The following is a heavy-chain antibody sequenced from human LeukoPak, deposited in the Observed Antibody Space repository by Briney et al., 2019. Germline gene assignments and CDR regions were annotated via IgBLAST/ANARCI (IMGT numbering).Heavy chain of an antibody. CDR2: INPNSGGT. Sequence: ASVKVSCKASGYTFTGYYMHWVRQAPGQGLEWMGWINPNSGGTNYAQKFQGRVTMTRDTSISTAYMELSRLRSDDTAVYYCARVSYDSSGYYPYFDYWGQGTLVTVSS. D-gene: IGHD3-22*01. CDR3: ARVSYDSSGYYPYFDY. J-gene: IGHJ4*02. V-gene: IGHV1-2*02. CDR1: GYTFTGYY.